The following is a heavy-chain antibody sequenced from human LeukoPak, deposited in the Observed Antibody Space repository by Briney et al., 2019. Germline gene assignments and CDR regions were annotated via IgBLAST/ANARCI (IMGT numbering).Heavy chain of an antibody. Sequence: PGGSLRLSCAASGFTFSRYAMSWVRQAPGKGLEWVSGISGSGGSTYYADSVMGRFTISRDNSKNTLYLQMNSLRAEDTALYYCARENYLYSSGYYGAFDIWGQGTMVTVSS. V-gene: IGHV3-23*01. CDR2: ISGSGGST. CDR1: GFTFSRYA. J-gene: IGHJ3*02. D-gene: IGHD3-22*01. CDR3: ARENYLYSSGYYGAFDI.